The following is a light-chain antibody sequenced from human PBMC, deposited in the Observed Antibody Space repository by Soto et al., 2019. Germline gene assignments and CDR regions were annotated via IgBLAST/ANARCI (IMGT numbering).Light chain of an antibody. CDR1: QSINGW. Sequence: DIQLTQSPSTLSASVGDRVTITCRASQSINGWLAWYQQKPGQAPNLLIYKASTLESGVPSRFSGSGSGTEFTLTISRLEPEDFAVYYCQQYDKWFSISFGQGTRLEIK. V-gene: IGKV1-5*03. J-gene: IGKJ5*01. CDR3: QQYDKWFSIS. CDR2: KAS.